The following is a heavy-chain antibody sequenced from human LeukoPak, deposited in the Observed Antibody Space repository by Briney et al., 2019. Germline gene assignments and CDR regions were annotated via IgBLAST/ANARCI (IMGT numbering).Heavy chain of an antibody. D-gene: IGHD1-26*01. CDR1: RFTFSSYS. V-gene: IGHV3-21*01. J-gene: IGHJ4*02. Sequence: GGSLRLSCAASRFTFSSYSMNWVRQAPGKGLEWVSSIRSSSSDIYYADSVKGRFTISRDNAKNSLYLQMDSLRAEDTAVYYCARVRSGSLDYWGEGTLVTVSS. CDR3: ARVRSGSLDY. CDR2: IRSSSSDI.